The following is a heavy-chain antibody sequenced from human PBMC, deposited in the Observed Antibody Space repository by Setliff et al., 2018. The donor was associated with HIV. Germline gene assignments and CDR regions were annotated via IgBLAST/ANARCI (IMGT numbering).Heavy chain of an antibody. CDR1: GFTFSSYS. V-gene: IGHV3-21*03. CDR2: ISSTSSYI. J-gene: IGHJ6*02. CDR3: TRGGGYYNFWSGYSPVYYYGMDV. Sequence: GGSLRLSCAASGFTFSSYSMNWVRRAPGKGLEWVSSISSTSSYIYYADSVKGRFTISRDNAKNSLYLQMNSLKTEDTAVYYCTRGGGYYNFWSGYSPVYYYGMDVWGQGTTVTVSS. D-gene: IGHD3-3*01.